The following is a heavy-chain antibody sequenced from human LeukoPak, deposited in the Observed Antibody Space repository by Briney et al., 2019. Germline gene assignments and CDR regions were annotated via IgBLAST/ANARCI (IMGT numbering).Heavy chain of an antibody. CDR1: GFTFDDYA. CDR3: AKVDSSSWYFGWFDP. J-gene: IGHJ5*02. Sequence: SLRLSCAAPGFTFDDYAMHWVRQAPGKGLEWVSGISWNSGSIGYADSVKGRFTISRDNAKNSLYLQMNSLRAEDTALYYCAKVDSSSWYFGWFDPWGQGTLVTVSS. D-gene: IGHD6-13*01. CDR2: ISWNSGSI. V-gene: IGHV3-9*01.